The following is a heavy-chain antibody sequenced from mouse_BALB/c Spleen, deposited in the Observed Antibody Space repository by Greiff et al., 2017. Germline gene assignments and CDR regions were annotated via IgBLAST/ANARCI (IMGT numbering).Heavy chain of an antibody. J-gene: IGHJ2*01. CDR2: INSNGGST. CDR1: GFTFSSYG. V-gene: IGHV5-6-3*01. D-gene: IGHD2-14*01. Sequence: EVKLVESGGGLVQPGGSLKLSCAASGFTFSSYGMSWVRQTPDKRLELVATINSNGGSTYYPDSVKGRFTISRDNAKNTLYLQMSSLKSGDTAMYYGARDLGYDGGYFDYWGQGTTLTVSS. CDR3: ARDLGYDGGYFDY.